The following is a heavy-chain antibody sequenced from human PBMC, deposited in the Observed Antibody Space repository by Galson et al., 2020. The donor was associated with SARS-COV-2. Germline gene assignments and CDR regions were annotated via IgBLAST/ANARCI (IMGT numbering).Heavy chain of an antibody. D-gene: IGHD3-10*01. CDR1: GYTLTELS. CDR3: ATGPAFGETNWFDP. Sequence: ASVKVSCKVSGYTLTELSMHWVRQAPGKGLEWMGGFDPEDGETIYAQKFQGRVTMTEDTSTDTAYMELSSLRSEDTAVYYCATGPAFGETNWFDPWGQGTLVTVSS. J-gene: IGHJ5*02. CDR2: FDPEDGET. V-gene: IGHV1-24*01.